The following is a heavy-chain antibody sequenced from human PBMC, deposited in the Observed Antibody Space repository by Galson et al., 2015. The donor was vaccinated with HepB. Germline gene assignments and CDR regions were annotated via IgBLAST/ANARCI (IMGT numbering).Heavy chain of an antibody. J-gene: IGHJ6*01. D-gene: IGHD3-10*01. Sequence: SLRLSCAASGFIFSSSGMHWVRQAPGKGLEWVAVISSEGSNLFYEDSVKGRFIISRDNSKNTLYLQMNNLRDDDTAVYYCAKDLGACCFYGMDDWGQGTTVTGSS. CDR3: AKDLGACCFYGMDD. V-gene: IGHV3-30*18. CDR1: GFIFSSSG. CDR2: ISSEGSNL.